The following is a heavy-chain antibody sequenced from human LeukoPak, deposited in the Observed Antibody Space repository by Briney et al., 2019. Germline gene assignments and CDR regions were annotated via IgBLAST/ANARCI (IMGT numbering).Heavy chain of an antibody. CDR1: GFTVSSKY. D-gene: IGHD3-3*01. V-gene: IGHV3-23*01. J-gene: IGHJ3*02. CDR2: ISGSGGST. CDR3: VKDLTMERLRFLEWPDAFDI. Sequence: PGGSLRLSCAASGFTVSSKYMSWVRQAPGKGLEWVSAISGSGGSTYYADSVKGRFTISRDNSKNTLYLQMNSLRAEDTAVYYCVKDLTMERLRFLEWPDAFDIWGQGTMVTVSS.